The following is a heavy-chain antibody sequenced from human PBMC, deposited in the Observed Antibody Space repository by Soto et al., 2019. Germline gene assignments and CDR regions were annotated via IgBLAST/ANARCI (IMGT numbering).Heavy chain of an antibody. CDR3: ARAGDSSGQVALDC. J-gene: IGHJ4*02. Sequence: PSETLSLTCAVSGGSISSGGSSWSWIRQPPGKGLEWIGYIYHSGSTYYNPSLKSRVTISVDRSKNQFSLKLSSVTAADTAVYYCARAGDSSGQVALDCWGQGTLFTVAS. D-gene: IGHD6-19*01. CDR1: GGSISSGGSS. CDR2: IYHSGST. V-gene: IGHV4-30-2*01.